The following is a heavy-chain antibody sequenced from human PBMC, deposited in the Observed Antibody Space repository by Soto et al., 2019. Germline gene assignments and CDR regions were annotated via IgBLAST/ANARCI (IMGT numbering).Heavy chain of an antibody. CDR1: GRSISSSSYH. Sequence: SETLSLTCTVSGRSISSSSYHWGWILQPPGKGLEWIGSIYYSGSTYYNPSLKSRVTIPVDTSKNQFSLKLSSVTAADTAVYYCARSKLGLFAAAGRGFDPWGQGTPVTVSS. J-gene: IGHJ5*02. D-gene: IGHD6-13*01. CDR3: ARSKLGLFAAAGRGFDP. V-gene: IGHV4-39*01. CDR2: IYYSGST.